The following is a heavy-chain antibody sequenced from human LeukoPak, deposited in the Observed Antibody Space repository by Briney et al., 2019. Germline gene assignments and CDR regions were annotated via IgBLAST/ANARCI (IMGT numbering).Heavy chain of an antibody. Sequence: GGSLRLSCAASGFTFSSYSMNWVRQAPGKGLEWVSSISSSSSYIYYADSVKGRFTISRDNAKNSLYLQMNSLRAEDTAVYYCARGMATVVTPPGYWGQGTLVTVSS. V-gene: IGHV3-21*04. CDR3: ARGMATVVTPPGY. D-gene: IGHD4-23*01. CDR2: ISSSSSYI. CDR1: GFTFSSYS. J-gene: IGHJ4*02.